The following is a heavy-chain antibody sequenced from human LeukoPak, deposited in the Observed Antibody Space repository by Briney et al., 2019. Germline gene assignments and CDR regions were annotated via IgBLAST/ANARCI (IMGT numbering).Heavy chain of an antibody. CDR2: IYYSGTT. CDR3: ARHDYYGSLNWFDP. J-gene: IGHJ5*02. V-gene: IGHV4-39*01. D-gene: IGHD3-10*01. CDR1: GGSLNSPNYY. Sequence: PSETLSPTCIVSGGSLNSPNYYWGWIRQPPGKGLEWIGTIYYSGTTYYNPSLKSRLTIPVDTSKNQFSLKLTSVTAADTAVYYCARHDYYGSLNWFDPWGQGTLITVSS.